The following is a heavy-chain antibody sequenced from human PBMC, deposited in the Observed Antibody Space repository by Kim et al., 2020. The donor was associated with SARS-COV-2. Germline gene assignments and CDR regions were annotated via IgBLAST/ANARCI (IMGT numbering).Heavy chain of an antibody. V-gene: IGHV3-7*03. D-gene: IGHD1-26*01. CDR3: ARYSSLYNWFDP. Sequence: DYGKGRYTISRDNAKNSVSLQMNSLRAEDTAVYYCARYSSLYNWFDPWGQGTLVTVSS. J-gene: IGHJ5*02.